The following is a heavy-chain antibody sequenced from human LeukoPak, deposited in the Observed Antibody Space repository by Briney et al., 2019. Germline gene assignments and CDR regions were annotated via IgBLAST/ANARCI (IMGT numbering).Heavy chain of an antibody. V-gene: IGHV3-49*03. CDR2: IRSKAYGGTT. D-gene: IGHD2-2*01. CDR1: GFTFGDYA. Sequence: PGGSLRLSCTASGFTFGDYAMSWFRQAPGKGLEWVGFIRSKAYGGTTEYAASVKGRFTIPRDDSKSIAYLQMNSLKTEDTAVYYCTRAYTQLGFDPWGQGTLVTVSS. CDR3: TRAYTQLGFDP. J-gene: IGHJ5*02.